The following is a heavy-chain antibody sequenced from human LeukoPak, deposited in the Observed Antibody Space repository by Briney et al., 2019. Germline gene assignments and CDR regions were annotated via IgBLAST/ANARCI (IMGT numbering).Heavy chain of an antibody. CDR3: ARGYPLDWNYFDY. CDR1: GYTFTSYY. V-gene: IGHV1-46*01. Sequence: ASVKVSCKASGYTFTSYYIHWVRQAPGQGLEWMGIINPSDGTASCAQKFQGRVTMTRDTSTSTVYMELSSLRSEDTAVYFCARGYPLDWNYFDYWGQGTLVTVSS. CDR2: INPSDGTA. D-gene: IGHD3/OR15-3a*01. J-gene: IGHJ4*02.